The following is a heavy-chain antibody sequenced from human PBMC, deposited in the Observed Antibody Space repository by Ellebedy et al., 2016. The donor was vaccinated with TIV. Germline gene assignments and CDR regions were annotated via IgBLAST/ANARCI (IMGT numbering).Heavy chain of an antibody. CDR2: IIPIFATA. V-gene: IGHV1-69*13. J-gene: IGHJ3*02. Sequence: AASVKVSCKASGGTFSSYTISWVRQAPGQGLEWMGGIIPIFATANYAQKFQGRVPITADESTSTAYMELSSLRSEDTAVYYCARDSSGYYYTVGAFDIWGQGTMVTVSS. CDR1: GGTFSSYT. CDR3: ARDSSGYYYTVGAFDI. D-gene: IGHD3-22*01.